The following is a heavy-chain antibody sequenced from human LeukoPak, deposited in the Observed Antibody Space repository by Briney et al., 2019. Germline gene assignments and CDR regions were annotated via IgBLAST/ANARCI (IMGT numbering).Heavy chain of an antibody. Sequence: AAVKVSCKASGYTFTSYAITWVRQAPGQGLEWMGWISAYNGNTNYAQNLQGRVTMTTDTSTSTAYMELRSLRSDDTAMYYCARMEMATAIFDYWGQGTLVTVSS. CDR3: ARMEMATAIFDY. J-gene: IGHJ4*02. V-gene: IGHV1-18*01. CDR1: GYTFTSYA. CDR2: ISAYNGNT. D-gene: IGHD5-24*01.